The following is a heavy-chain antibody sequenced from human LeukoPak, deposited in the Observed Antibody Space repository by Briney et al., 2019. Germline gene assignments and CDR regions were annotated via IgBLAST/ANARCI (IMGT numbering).Heavy chain of an antibody. CDR1: GGSFNDYH. Sequence: SETLSLTCEVNGGSFNDYHWTWIRQSPGKGLEYIGEINDSGSPIYSPSLRSRLTISVDTSKNQFSVTLTSVTVADTAVYYCARSGKIYFDWLLDYWGQGTLVTVSS. CDR3: ARSGKIYFDWLLDY. J-gene: IGHJ4*02. V-gene: IGHV4-34*01. D-gene: IGHD3-9*01. CDR2: INDSGSP.